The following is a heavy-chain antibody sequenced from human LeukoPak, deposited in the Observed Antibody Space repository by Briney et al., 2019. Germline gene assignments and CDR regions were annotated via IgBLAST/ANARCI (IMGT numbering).Heavy chain of an antibody. J-gene: IGHJ4*02. CDR3: AKDKVLRYVDWSAFDY. CDR1: GFTFDDYA. CDR2: ISGDGGST. Sequence: GGSLRLSCAASGFTFDDYAMHWVRHDPGKGLEWVSLISGDGGSTYYADSVKGRFTISRDNSKKSLYLQMNSLRTEDTALYYCAKDKVLRYVDWSAFDYWGQGTLVTVSS. V-gene: IGHV3-43*02. D-gene: IGHD3-9*01.